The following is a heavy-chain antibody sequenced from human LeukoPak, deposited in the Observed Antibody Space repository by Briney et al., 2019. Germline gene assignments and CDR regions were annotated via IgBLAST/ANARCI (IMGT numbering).Heavy chain of an antibody. CDR2: IYNSGST. CDR3: ARLTTVRGGDYFDY. V-gene: IGHV4-59*01. D-gene: IGHD4-11*01. Sequence: SETLSLTCTVSGGPISNYYWSWIRQPPGKGLEWIGYIYNSGSTNYNPSLKSRVTISVDTSKNQFSLKLSSVTAADTAVYYCARLTTVRGGDYFDYWGQGTLVTVSS. J-gene: IGHJ4*02. CDR1: GGPISNYY.